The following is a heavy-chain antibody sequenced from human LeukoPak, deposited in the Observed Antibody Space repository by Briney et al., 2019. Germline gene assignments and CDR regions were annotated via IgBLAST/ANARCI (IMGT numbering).Heavy chain of an antibody. CDR3: ARDGAYSSGWSVDRWDYYGMDV. CDR1: GYSISSGYY. Sequence: SETLSLTCAVSGYSISSGYYWGWIRQPPGKGLEWIGSIYHSGSTYYNPSLKSRVTISVDTSKNQFSLKLSSVTAADTAVYYCARDGAYSSGWSVDRWDYYGMDVWGKGTTVTVSS. V-gene: IGHV4-38-2*02. J-gene: IGHJ6*04. D-gene: IGHD6-19*01. CDR2: IYHSGST.